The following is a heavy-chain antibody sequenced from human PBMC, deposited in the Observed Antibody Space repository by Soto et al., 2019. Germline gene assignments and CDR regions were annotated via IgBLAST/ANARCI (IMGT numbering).Heavy chain of an antibody. CDR1: GYTFTSYD. D-gene: IGHD6-13*01. CDR2: MNPNSGNT. J-gene: IGHJ4*02. V-gene: IGHV1-8*01. Sequence: QVQLVQSGAEVKKPGASVKVSCKTSGYTFTSYDINWVRQATGHGLEWMGWMNPNSGNTGYAQNLQGSVTMTRNTSISTAYMELSGLRSDDTAVYYCARGRSPSWFSDYWGQGTLVTVSS. CDR3: ARGRSPSWFSDY.